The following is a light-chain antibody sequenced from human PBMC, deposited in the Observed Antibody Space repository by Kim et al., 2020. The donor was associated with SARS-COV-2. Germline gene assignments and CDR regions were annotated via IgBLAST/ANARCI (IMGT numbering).Light chain of an antibody. V-gene: IGKV3-20*01. J-gene: IGKJ4*01. CDR3: QQYGSSLTVT. Sequence: EITLTQSPGTLSLSPGERATLSCRASQSVSSSYLAWYQHKPGQAPRLLIYGASNRATGIPDRFSGSGSGTDFTLTISRLASEDFAVYYCQQYGSSLTVTFGGGTKVDIK. CDR2: GAS. CDR1: QSVSSSY.